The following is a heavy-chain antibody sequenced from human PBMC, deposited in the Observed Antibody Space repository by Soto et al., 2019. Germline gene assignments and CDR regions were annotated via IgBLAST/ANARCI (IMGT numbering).Heavy chain of an antibody. CDR1: GFTFSSYA. CDR3: AKDVGKSGKFDY. CDR2: ISGSGGST. Sequence: EVPLLESGGGLVQPGGSLRLSCAASGFTFSSYAMSCVRQAPGKGLEWVSAISGSGGSTYYADSVKGRFTISRDNSKNTLYLQMNSLRAEDTAVYYCAKDVGKSGKFDYWGQGTLVTVSS. J-gene: IGHJ4*02. V-gene: IGHV3-23*01. D-gene: IGHD3-3*01.